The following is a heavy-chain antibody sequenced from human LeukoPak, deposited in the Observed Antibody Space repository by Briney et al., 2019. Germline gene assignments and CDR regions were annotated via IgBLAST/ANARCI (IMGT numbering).Heavy chain of an antibody. Sequence: GGSLRLSCIVSGFSVNDNYMSWVRQAPGKGLQWVSVMFPDGRTFYGDCVRGRFTISRDLARNTLLLQMHSLRADDTAVHYCARTNPVYGDYDYWGQGTLVTVSS. J-gene: IGHJ4*02. CDR1: GFSVNDNY. CDR2: MFPDGRT. D-gene: IGHD4-17*01. CDR3: ARTNPVYGDYDY. V-gene: IGHV3-53*01.